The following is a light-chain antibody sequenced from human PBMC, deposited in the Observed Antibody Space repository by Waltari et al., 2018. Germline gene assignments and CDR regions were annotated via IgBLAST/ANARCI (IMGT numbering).Light chain of an antibody. V-gene: IGKV3-15*01. J-gene: IGKJ1*01. Sequence: EIVMTQSPATLSVSPGARATLSCRASQRVSSNLAWYQQKPGQAPRLLIYGASTRATGIPAGFSGSGSGTEFTLTISSLQSEDFAVYYCQQYNNWPQTFGQGTKVEIK. CDR2: GAS. CDR1: QRVSSN. CDR3: QQYNNWPQT.